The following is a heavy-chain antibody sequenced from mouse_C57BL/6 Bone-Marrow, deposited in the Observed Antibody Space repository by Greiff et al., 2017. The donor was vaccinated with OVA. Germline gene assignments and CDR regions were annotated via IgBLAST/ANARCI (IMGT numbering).Heavy chain of an antibody. D-gene: IGHD1-3*01. CDR3: ARGSGNLGLRVYFDY. CDR2: INPSSGYT. CDR1: GYTFTSYT. V-gene: IGHV1-4*01. J-gene: IGHJ2*01. Sequence: QVQLQQSGAELARPGASVKMSCKASGYTFTSYTMHWVKQRPGQGLEWIGYINPSSGYTKYNQKFKDKATLTADKSSSTAYMQLSSLTSEDSAVYYCARGSGNLGLRVYFDYWGQGTTLTVSS.